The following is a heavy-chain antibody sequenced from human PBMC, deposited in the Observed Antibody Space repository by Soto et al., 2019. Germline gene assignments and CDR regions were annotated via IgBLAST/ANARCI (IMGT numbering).Heavy chain of an antibody. D-gene: IGHD5-12*01. V-gene: IGHV3-21*01. Sequence: GGSLRLSCAASGFAFSSYSMNWVRQAPGKGLEWVSSISSSSSYIYYADSVKGRFTISRDNAKNSLYLQMNSLRAEDTAVYYCARVGRDGYNSLDYWGQGTLVTVSS. CDR1: GFAFSSYS. CDR2: ISSSSSYI. J-gene: IGHJ4*02. CDR3: ARVGRDGYNSLDY.